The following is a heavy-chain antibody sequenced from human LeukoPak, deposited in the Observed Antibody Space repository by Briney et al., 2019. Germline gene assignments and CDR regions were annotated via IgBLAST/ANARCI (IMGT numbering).Heavy chain of an antibody. J-gene: IGHJ4*02. CDR3: ARDQDYCDSSGYSFDY. CDR1: GGSFSGYY. D-gene: IGHD3-22*01. CDR2: IYTSGST. V-gene: IGHV4-59*10. Sequence: SETLSLTCAVYGGSFSGYYWSWIRQPPGKGLEWIGRIYTSGSTNYNPSLKSRVTMSVDTSKNQFSLKLSSVTAADTAVYYCARDQDYCDSSGYSFDYWGQGTLVTVSS.